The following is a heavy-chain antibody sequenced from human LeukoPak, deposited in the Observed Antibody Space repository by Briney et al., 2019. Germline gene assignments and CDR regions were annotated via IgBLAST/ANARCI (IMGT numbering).Heavy chain of an antibody. CDR2: INGSGGST. J-gene: IGHJ4*02. V-gene: IGHV3-23*01. D-gene: IGHD2-15*01. CDR1: GFTFNSYA. Sequence: PGGSLRLSCAASGFTFNSYAMSWVRQAPGKGLEWVSGINGSGGSTYYADSVKGRFTISSDNSKNTLYSQMNSRRAEDTAVYYFAKGRLGYCSVGSCPVYWGQGTLVTVSS. CDR3: AKGRLGYCSVGSCPVY.